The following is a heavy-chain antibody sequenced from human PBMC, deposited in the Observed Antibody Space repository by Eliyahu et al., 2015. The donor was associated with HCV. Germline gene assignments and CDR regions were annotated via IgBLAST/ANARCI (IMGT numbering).Heavy chain of an antibody. Sequence: QVQLQQWGAGLLKPSETLSLTCAVXGGSFSGXXXSWXRQPPGKGLEWIGEINHSGSTNYNPSLKSRVTISVDTSKNQFSLKLSSVTAADTAVYYCARREDYDILTGYYGSSAFDPWGQGTLVTVSS. D-gene: IGHD3-9*01. CDR2: INHSGST. V-gene: IGHV4-34*01. J-gene: IGHJ5*02. CDR1: GGSFSGXX. CDR3: ARREDYDILTGYYGSSAFDP.